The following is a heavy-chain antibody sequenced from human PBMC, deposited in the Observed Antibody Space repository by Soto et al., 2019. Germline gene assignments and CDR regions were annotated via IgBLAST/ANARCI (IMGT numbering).Heavy chain of an antibody. CDR1: GFSFSHYA. CDR3: ARGPLFGYFDS. V-gene: IGHV3-30-3*01. CDR2: VIYDGTNK. J-gene: IGHJ4*02. D-gene: IGHD3-10*01. Sequence: QAQLEEVGGGVVQPGRSLRLSCAASGFSFSHYAMHWVRQAPGKGLDWVAVVIYDGTNKYYADSVQGRFTISRDNDRNTVFLQMNSLRTDDTAVYYCARGPLFGYFDSWGQGTLVTVSS.